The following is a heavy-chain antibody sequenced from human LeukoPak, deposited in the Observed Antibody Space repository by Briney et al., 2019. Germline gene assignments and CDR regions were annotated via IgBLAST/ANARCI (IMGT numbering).Heavy chain of an antibody. J-gene: IGHJ4*02. Sequence: GGSLRLSCRASGFSFSDYAMNWVRQVPGKGLEWVSLINIDGGDGYYADSVEGRFTISRDNNEDSLYLQMKSLRLEDSAIYYCAKDLGYCSGGRCYGLDSWGQGTLVTVSS. CDR1: GFSFSDYA. V-gene: IGHV3-43D*03. D-gene: IGHD2-15*01. CDR2: INIDGGDG. CDR3: AKDLGYCSGGRCYGLDS.